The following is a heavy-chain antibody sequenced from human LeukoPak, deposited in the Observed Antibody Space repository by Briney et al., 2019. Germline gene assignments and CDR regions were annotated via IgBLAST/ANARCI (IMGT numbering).Heavy chain of an antibody. CDR2: IIPIFNTT. D-gene: IGHD6-19*01. CDR3: ARGESVAEFDY. CDR1: GGTFISHA. V-gene: IGHV1-69*01. J-gene: IGHJ4*02. Sequence: SVKVSCKASGGTFISHAITWVQQAPGQGLDWVGGIIPIFNTTTYAQKFQGRVTITADESTSTAYMELSSLRSEDTAVYYCARGESVAEFDYWGQGTLVTVSS.